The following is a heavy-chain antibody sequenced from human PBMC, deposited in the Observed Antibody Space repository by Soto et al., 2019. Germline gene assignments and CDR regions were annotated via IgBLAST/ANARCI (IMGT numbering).Heavy chain of an antibody. CDR3: AKDRITIFGVVIESYYGMDV. J-gene: IGHJ6*02. CDR1: GFTCSSYS. Sequence: SLKVSCASSGFTCSSYSMSLVLQAPGKGLEWVSAISGSGGSTYYADSVKGRFTISRDNSKNTLYLQMNSLRAEDTAVYYCAKDRITIFGVVIESYYGMDVWGQGTTVTV. V-gene: IGHV3-23*01. CDR2: ISGSGGST. D-gene: IGHD3-3*01.